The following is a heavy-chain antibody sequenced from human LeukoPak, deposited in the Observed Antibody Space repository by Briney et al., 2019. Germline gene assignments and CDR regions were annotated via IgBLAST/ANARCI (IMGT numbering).Heavy chain of an antibody. V-gene: IGHV3-48*03. CDR3: ARRYGSEYGMDV. D-gene: IGHD3-10*01. J-gene: IGHJ6*02. Sequence: GGSLRLSCAASGFTFSSYEMNWVRQAPGKGLEWVSYISSSGSTIYYADSVKGRFTISRDNAKNSLYLQMNSLRAEDTAVYYCARRYGSEYGMDVWGQGTTVTVSS. CDR2: ISSSGSTI. CDR1: GFTFSSYE.